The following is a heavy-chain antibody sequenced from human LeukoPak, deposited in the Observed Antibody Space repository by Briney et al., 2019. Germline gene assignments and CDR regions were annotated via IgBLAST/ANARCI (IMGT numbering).Heavy chain of an antibody. Sequence: ASVKVSCKASGYTFTTHDINWVRQATGQGLEWLGWMSPNSGDTGYAQKFQGRVTMTSDSSISTAFMELSSLRSEDTAIYYCVRYSTSSYYFDYWGQGTLVTVSS. CDR3: VRYSTSSYYFDY. CDR2: MSPNSGDT. D-gene: IGHD6-6*01. CDR1: GYTFTTHD. V-gene: IGHV1-8*01. J-gene: IGHJ4*02.